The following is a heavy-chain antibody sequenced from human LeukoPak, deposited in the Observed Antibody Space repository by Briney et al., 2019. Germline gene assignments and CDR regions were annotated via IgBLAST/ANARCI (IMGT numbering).Heavy chain of an antibody. Sequence: GGSLRLSCTASTFXLNNYWISWVRQAPGKGLEWVANIKQDGSEKYYVDSVKGRFTISRDNSKNSLYLQMNSLRTEDTALYYCAKDWGNYAYYFDYWGQGTLVTVSS. J-gene: IGHJ4*02. V-gene: IGHV3-7*05. CDR3: AKDWGNYAYYFDY. D-gene: IGHD1-7*01. CDR2: IKQDGSEK. CDR1: TFXLNNYW.